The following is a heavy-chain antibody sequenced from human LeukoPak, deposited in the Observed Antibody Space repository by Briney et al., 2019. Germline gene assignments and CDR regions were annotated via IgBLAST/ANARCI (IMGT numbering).Heavy chain of an antibody. D-gene: IGHD3-3*01. CDR1: GCSISSSSYH. J-gene: IGHJ6*03. CDR2: IYYSGRT. V-gene: IGHV4-39*01. CDR3: ARHLSQYYDFWSGYPKPKYYYYMDV. Sequence: PSEALSLTCTVSGCSISSSSYHWVGLPRPPGKGRVWLGSIYYSGRTYAHRSRKSRVTVSVDTSKNQFSLKLSSVTVADTAVYYCARHLSQYYDFWSGYPKPKYYYYMDVWGKGTTVTVSS.